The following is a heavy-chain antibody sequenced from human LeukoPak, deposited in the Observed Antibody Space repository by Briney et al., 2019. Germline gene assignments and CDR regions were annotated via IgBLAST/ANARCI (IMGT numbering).Heavy chain of an antibody. Sequence: SETLSLTCAVYGESLNGHYWSWIRQSPGKGLEWIGEGSERGGTKFNPSLKGRVTISADTSKNQLSLKLSSVTAADTAVYHCAMNGQSGFSFDPWGRGTLVTVSS. D-gene: IGHD1-26*01. CDR1: GESLNGHY. J-gene: IGHJ5*02. V-gene: IGHV4-34*01. CDR2: GSERGGT. CDR3: AMNGQSGFSFDP.